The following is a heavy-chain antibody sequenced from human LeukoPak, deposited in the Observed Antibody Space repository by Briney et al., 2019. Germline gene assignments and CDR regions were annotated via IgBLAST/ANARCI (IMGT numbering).Heavy chain of an antibody. J-gene: IGHJ4*02. CDR2: ISGSGGST. CDR3: AKDLESQYGVPHYFDY. CDR1: GFTFSSYG. V-gene: IGHV3-23*01. Sequence: PGGSLRLSCAASGFTFSSYGMSWVRQAPGKGLEWVSAISGSGGSTYYADSVKGRFTISRDNSKNTLYLQMNSLRAEDTAVYYCAKDLESQYGVPHYFDYWGQGTLVTVSS. D-gene: IGHD2-2*01.